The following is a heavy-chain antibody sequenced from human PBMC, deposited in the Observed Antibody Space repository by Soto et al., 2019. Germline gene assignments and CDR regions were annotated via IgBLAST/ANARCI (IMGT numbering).Heavy chain of an antibody. CDR3: VGSSSDFPYGMDV. J-gene: IGHJ6*04. CDR2: IYYSGST. V-gene: IGHV4-30-4*01. Sequence: SETLSLTCTVSGGSISSGDYYWSWIRQPPGKGLEWIGYIYYSGSTYYNPSLKSRVTISVDTSKNQFSLKLSSVTAADTAVYYCVGSSSDFPYGMDVWGKGTTVPVSS. D-gene: IGHD6-6*01. CDR1: GGSISSGDYY.